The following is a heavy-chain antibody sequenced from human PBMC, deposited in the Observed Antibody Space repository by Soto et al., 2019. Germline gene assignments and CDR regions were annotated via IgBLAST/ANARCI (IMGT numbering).Heavy chain of an antibody. CDR2: ISGTASRT. V-gene: IGHV3-23*01. CDR1: GFTPTTTP. Sequence: PGGSLRLSCAGSGFTPTTTPLSWVRQPPGKGLEWVTTISGTASRTYYVDSVKGRFFISRDNSKNTVTLQMNSLRAEDTAVYYCARESYSSGWFDYWGQGTLVTVSS. J-gene: IGHJ4*02. CDR3: ARESYSSGWFDY. D-gene: IGHD6-19*01.